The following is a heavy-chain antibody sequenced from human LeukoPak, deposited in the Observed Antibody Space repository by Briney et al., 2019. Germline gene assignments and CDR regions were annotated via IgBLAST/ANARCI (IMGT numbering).Heavy chain of an antibody. CDR3: ARVPGYSRSRGAFDI. J-gene: IGHJ3*02. D-gene: IGHD6-13*01. V-gene: IGHV4-34*01. CDR2: INHSGST. Sequence: SETLSLTCAVYGGSFSGYYWSWLRQPPGKGLEWIGEINHSGSTNYNPSLKSRVTISVDTSKNQFSLKLSPVTAADTAVYYCARVPGYSRSRGAFDIWGQGTMVTVSS. CDR1: GGSFSGYY.